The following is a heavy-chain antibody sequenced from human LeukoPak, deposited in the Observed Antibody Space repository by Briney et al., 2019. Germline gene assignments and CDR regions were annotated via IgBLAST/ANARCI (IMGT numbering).Heavy chain of an antibody. V-gene: IGHV3-21*04. CDR2: ISSSSSYI. CDR1: GFTVSSNY. Sequence: PGGSLRLSCAASGFTVSSNYMSWVRQAPGKGLEWVSSISSSSSYIYYADSVKGRFTISRDNAKNSLYLQLNSLETEDTAVYYCTRHQGAGGSGVDYWGQGTLVTVSS. J-gene: IGHJ4*02. D-gene: IGHD2-15*01. CDR3: TRHQGAGGSGVDY.